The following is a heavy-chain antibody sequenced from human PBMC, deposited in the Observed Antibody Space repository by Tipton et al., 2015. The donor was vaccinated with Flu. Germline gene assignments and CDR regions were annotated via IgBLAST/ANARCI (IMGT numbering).Heavy chain of an antibody. CDR2: IYRSGIT. Sequence: TLSLTCAVSGDSVSNRIWWSWVRQSPGTGLEWIGEIYRSGITNYNPSLKSRVTISVDTAKNQFSQRLSSVTAADTAVYYCARSTYHYGSGSSDYWGQGTLVTVSS. J-gene: IGHJ4*02. V-gene: IGHV4-4*02. CDR3: ARSTYHYGSGSSDY. D-gene: IGHD3-10*01. CDR1: GDSVSNRIW.